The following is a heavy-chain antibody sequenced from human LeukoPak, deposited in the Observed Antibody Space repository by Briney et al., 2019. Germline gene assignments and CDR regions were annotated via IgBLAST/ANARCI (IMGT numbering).Heavy chain of an antibody. V-gene: IGHV4-39*07. CDR3: ARGDFWSGYYYYMDV. D-gene: IGHD3-3*01. CDR1: GGSVSNSGYY. J-gene: IGHJ6*03. CDR2: VSYSGST. Sequence: PSETLSLTCTVSGGSVSNSGYYWGWIRQPPGKGLEWIGTVSYSGSTNYNPSLKSRVTISVDTSKNQFSLRLNSMTAADTAVYYCARGDFWSGYYYYMDVWGKGTTVTVSS.